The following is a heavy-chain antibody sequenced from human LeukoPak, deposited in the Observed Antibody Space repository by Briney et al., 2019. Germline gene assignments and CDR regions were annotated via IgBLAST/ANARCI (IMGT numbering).Heavy chain of an antibody. CDR3: ARGDNTIGWFDY. J-gene: IGHJ4*02. Sequence: PSETLSLTCTVSGGSISSSSYYWGWIRQPPGKGLEWIGSIYYSGGTYFHPSLKSRVTISVDTSKNQFSLRLTSVTAADTAVYYCARGDNTIGWFDYWGQGTLVTVSS. CDR2: IYYSGGT. D-gene: IGHD3-16*01. CDR1: GGSISSSSYY. V-gene: IGHV4-39*07.